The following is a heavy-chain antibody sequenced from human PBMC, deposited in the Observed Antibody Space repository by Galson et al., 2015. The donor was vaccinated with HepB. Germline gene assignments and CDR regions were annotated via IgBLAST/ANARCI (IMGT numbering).Heavy chain of an antibody. CDR3: AKDLGITIFGVVIYHDAFDI. J-gene: IGHJ3*02. V-gene: IGHV3-23*01. D-gene: IGHD3-3*01. CDR1: GFTFSSYA. Sequence: SLRLSCAASGFTFSSYAMSWVRQAPGKGLEWVSAISGSGGSTYYADSVKGRFTISRDNSKNTLYLQMNSLRAEDTAVYYCAKDLGITIFGVVIYHDAFDIWGQGTMVTVSS. CDR2: ISGSGGST.